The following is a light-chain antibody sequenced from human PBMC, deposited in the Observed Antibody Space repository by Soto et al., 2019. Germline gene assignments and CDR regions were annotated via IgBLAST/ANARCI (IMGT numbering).Light chain of an antibody. CDR1: SSDVGAYNY. CDR2: EVS. J-gene: IGLJ3*02. Sequence: SALTQPASVSGSPGQSITISCTGTSSDVGAYNYVSWYQHHPGKAPQLMIYEVSDRPSGVSNRFSGSKSANTASLTISGLQTEDEADYYCSSYTSSNTWVFGGGTKLTVL. V-gene: IGLV2-14*01. CDR3: SSYTSSNTWV.